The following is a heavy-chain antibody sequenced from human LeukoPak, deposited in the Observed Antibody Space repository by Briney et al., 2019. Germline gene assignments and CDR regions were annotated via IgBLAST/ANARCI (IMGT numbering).Heavy chain of an antibody. D-gene: IGHD1-26*01. CDR1: GFTFSDYY. Sequence: GGSLRLSCAVSGFTFSDYYMSWIRQAPGKGLEWVSYISSSGSTIYYADSVKGRFTISRDNAKNSLYLQMNSLRAEDTAVYYCARVGATRSADAFDIWGQVTMVTVSS. V-gene: IGHV3-11*01. CDR2: ISSSGSTI. CDR3: ARVGATRSADAFDI. J-gene: IGHJ3*02.